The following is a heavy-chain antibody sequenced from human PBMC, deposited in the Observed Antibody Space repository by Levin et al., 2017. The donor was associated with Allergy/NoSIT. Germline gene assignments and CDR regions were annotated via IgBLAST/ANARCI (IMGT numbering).Heavy chain of an antibody. CDR2: INPNSGDT. J-gene: IGHJ4*02. CDR3: ARVNRVILDRGILNGPGF. Sequence: GASVKVSCNVSGYTFTDYSIHWVRQAPRQGLEWMGWINPNSGDTHYSEKFQDRVTMTRDTSVSTAFMELNSLRSDDTAVYYCARVNRVILDRGILNGPGFWGQGTLVTVSS. V-gene: IGHV1-2*02. D-gene: IGHD3-10*01. CDR1: GYTFTDYS.